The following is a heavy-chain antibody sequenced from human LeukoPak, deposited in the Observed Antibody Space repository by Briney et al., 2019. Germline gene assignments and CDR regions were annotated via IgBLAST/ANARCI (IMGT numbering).Heavy chain of an antibody. CDR1: GFTFSSYA. CDR3: AKEKVFIEVVGSFDY. CDR2: ISGSGGST. J-gene: IGHJ4*02. V-gene: IGHV3-23*01. Sequence: GGSLRLSCAASGFTFSSYAMSWVRQAPGKGLEWVSAISGSGGSTYYADSVKGRFTISRDNSKNTLYLQMKSLRAEDTDVYYWAKEKVFIEVVGSFDYWGQGTLVTVSS. D-gene: IGHD1-26*01.